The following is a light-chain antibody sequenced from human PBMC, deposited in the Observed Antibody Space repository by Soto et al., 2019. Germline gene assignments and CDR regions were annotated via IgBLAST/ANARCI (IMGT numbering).Light chain of an antibody. CDR1: QSISSL. CDR2: DAS. V-gene: IGKV1-5*01. Sequence: DIQMTQSPSTLSASVGDRVTITCRASQSISSLLAWYQQKPGKAPKLLIYDASNLETGVPSRFSGSGSGREFTLTISSLNPDDSATYYCQQYNSLPPWTFGQGTKVEIK. CDR3: QQYNSLPPWT. J-gene: IGKJ1*01.